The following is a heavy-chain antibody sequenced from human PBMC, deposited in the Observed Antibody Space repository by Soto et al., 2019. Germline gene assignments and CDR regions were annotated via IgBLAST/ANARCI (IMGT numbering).Heavy chain of an antibody. J-gene: IGHJ5*02. D-gene: IGHD4-4*01. Sequence: ASVKVSCKASGYTFTSYYMHWVRQAPGQGLEWMGWISAYNGNTNYAQKLQGRVTMTTDTSTSTAYMELRSLRSDDTAVYYCARDTVWNWFDPWGQGTLVTVSS. CDR2: ISAYNGNT. V-gene: IGHV1-18*04. CDR1: GYTFTSYY. CDR3: ARDTVWNWFDP.